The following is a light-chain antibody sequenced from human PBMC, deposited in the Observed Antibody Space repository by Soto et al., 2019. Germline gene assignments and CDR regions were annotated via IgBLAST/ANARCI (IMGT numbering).Light chain of an antibody. CDR1: SSDVGDYNY. CDR3: CSYAGSFHVI. Sequence: QSVLTQPRSVSGSPGQSVTISCTATSSDVGDYNYVSWYQQHPGKAPKLMIYDVSKRPSGVPDRFSGSKSGNTASLTISGLQGKDEADYYCCSYAGSFHVIFGGGTKVTVL. CDR2: DVS. V-gene: IGLV2-11*01. J-gene: IGLJ2*01.